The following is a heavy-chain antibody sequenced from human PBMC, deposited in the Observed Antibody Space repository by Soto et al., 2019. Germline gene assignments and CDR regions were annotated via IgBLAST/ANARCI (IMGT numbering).Heavy chain of an antibody. J-gene: IGHJ3*02. CDR3: GKGNSKWGTGDAFDI. D-gene: IGHD7-27*01. V-gene: IGHV3-23*01. Sequence: LRLSCTASGFTFNNYALNWVRQAPWKGLEWVSSISGTGGSTFYAGSAKGRFTISRDNSKNTLFLQMTSLRAEDTAVYYCGKGNSKWGTGDAFDIWGKGTMVTVSS. CDR2: ISGTGGST. CDR1: GFTFNNYA.